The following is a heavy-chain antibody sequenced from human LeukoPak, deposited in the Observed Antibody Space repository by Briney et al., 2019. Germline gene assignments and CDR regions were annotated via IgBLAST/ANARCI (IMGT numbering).Heavy chain of an antibody. CDR2: ISGAEDG. V-gene: IGHV3-23*01. Sequence: GGSLRLSCAASGFTFSTYTMSGVRQAPGKGREGFSAISGAEDGYYADSVKGRFTISRDNSKNTLYLQMNSLRAEDTAVYYCAKARTPVTSYFDKWGQGTLVTVSS. CDR1: GFTFSTYT. J-gene: IGHJ4*02. D-gene: IGHD4-23*01. CDR3: AKARTPVTSYFDK.